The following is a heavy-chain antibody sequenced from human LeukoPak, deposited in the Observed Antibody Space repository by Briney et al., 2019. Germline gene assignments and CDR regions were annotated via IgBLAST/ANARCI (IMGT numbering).Heavy chain of an antibody. V-gene: IGHV3-21*01. CDR3: ARGGSYSGSHLDY. J-gene: IGHJ4*02. D-gene: IGHD1-26*01. CDR2: ISSSSSYI. CDR1: GFTFSSYS. Sequence: KTGGSLRLSCAASGFTFSSYSMNWVRQAPGKGLEWVSSISSSSSYIYYADSVKGRFTISRDNAKNSLYLQMNSLRAEDTAVYYCARGGSYSGSHLDYWGQGTLVTVSS.